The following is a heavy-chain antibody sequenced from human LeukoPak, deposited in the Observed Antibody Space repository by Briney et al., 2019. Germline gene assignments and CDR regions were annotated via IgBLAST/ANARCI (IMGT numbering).Heavy chain of an antibody. D-gene: IGHD2-2*02. CDR1: GFTFSSYA. Sequence: GGSLRLSCAASGFTFSSYAMSWVRKAQGKGLEWVSAISGSGGSTYYADSVKGRFTISRDNSKNTLYLQMNSLRAEDTAVYYCAKDSRYCSSTSCYTGGYYFDYWGQGTLVTVSS. J-gene: IGHJ4*02. CDR3: AKDSRYCSSTSCYTGGYYFDY. V-gene: IGHV3-23*01. CDR2: ISGSGGST.